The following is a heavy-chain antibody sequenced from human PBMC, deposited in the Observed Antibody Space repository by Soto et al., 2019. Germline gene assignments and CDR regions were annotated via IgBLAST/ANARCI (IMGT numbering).Heavy chain of an antibody. J-gene: IGHJ4*02. CDR3: ARGQVVAAQH. CDR2: IYHSGST. CDR1: GGSISSGGYS. D-gene: IGHD2-15*01. V-gene: IGHV4-30-2*01. Sequence: PSETLSLTCAVSGGSISSGGYSWSWIRQPPGKGLEWIGYIYHSGSTYYNPSLKSRLTMSVDRAKNQFSLKLSSVTAADTAVYYCARGQVVAAQHWGQGTLVTVSS.